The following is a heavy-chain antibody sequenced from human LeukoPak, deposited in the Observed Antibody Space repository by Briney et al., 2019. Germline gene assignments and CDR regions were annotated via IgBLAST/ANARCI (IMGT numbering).Heavy chain of an antibody. V-gene: IGHV3-66*01. Sequence: GGSLRLSCAASGFTVSSNCMSWVRQAPGKGLEWVSVIYSGGSTYYADSVKGRFTISRDNSKNTLYLQMNSLRAEDTAVYYCARDNRKWRGYSYGRYYYYYGMDVWGQGTTVTVSS. J-gene: IGHJ6*02. CDR1: GFTVSSNC. CDR2: IYSGGST. D-gene: IGHD5-18*01. CDR3: ARDNRKWRGYSYGRYYYYYGMDV.